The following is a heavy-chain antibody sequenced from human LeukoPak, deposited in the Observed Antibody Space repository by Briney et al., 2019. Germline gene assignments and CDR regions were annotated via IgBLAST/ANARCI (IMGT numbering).Heavy chain of an antibody. D-gene: IGHD6-19*01. V-gene: IGHV4-59*01. Sequence: PSETLSLTCTVSGGSISGYYWSWIRQPPGKGLEWIGYIYYSGSTNYNPSLKRRVTISVDTSKNQFSLKLSSVTAADTAVYYCARGVAVAGFFDYWGQGTLVTVSS. CDR1: GGSISGYY. CDR3: ARGVAVAGFFDY. J-gene: IGHJ4*02. CDR2: IYYSGST.